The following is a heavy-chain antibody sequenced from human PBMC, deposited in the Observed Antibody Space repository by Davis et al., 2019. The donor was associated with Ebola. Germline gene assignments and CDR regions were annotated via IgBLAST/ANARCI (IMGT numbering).Heavy chain of an antibody. V-gene: IGHV1-3*01. CDR2: INAGNGNT. CDR3: ARAPYYESYYYYYGMDV. D-gene: IGHD3-22*01. J-gene: IGHJ6*02. Sequence: ASVKVSCKASGYTFTSYGITWVRQAPGQRLEWMGWINAGNGNTKYSQKFQGRVTITRDTSASTAYMELSSLRSEDTAVYYCARAPYYESYYYYYGMDVWGQGTTVTVSS. CDR1: GYTFTSYG.